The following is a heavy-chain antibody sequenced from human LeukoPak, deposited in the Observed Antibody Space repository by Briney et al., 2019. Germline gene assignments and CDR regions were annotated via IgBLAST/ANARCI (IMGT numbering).Heavy chain of an antibody. Sequence: GGSLRLSCAASGFTFSSYWMSWVRQAPGKGLEWVANIKQDGSEKYYVDSVKGRFTISRDNAKNSLYLQMNSLRAEDTAVYYCAREAFRDGYNFYYYYYYGMDVWGQGTTVTVSS. CDR3: AREAFRDGYNFYYYYYYGMDV. CDR1: GFTFSSYW. CDR2: IKQDGSEK. J-gene: IGHJ6*02. D-gene: IGHD5-24*01. V-gene: IGHV3-7*03.